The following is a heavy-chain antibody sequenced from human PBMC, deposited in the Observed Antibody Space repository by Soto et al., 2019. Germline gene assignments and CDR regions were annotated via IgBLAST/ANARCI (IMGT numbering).Heavy chain of an antibody. V-gene: IGHV4-39*01. J-gene: IGHJ4*02. CDR2: GYYSGST. Sequence: SETLSLTCTVSGGSISSSSYYWGWIRQPPGKGLEWIGSGYYSGSTYYNPSLKSRVTISVDTSKNQFSLNLTSVTAADTAVYYCARRAGGSIDYWGQGTLVTVSS. CDR1: GGSISSSSYY. D-gene: IGHD3-16*01. CDR3: ARRAGGSIDY.